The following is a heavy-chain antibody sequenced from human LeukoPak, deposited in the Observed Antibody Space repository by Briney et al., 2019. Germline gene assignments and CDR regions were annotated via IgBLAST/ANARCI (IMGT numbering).Heavy chain of an antibody. V-gene: IGHV4-4*07. J-gene: IGHJ4*02. D-gene: IGHD6-13*01. CDR2: IYTSGST. CDR3: ARGDAIAAADYFDY. Sequence: SETLSLTCTVSGGSISSYYWSWIRQPAGKGLEWIGRIYTSGSTNYNPSLKSRVTMLVDTSKNQFSLKLSSVTAADTAVYYCARGDAIAAADYFDYWGQGTLVTVSS. CDR1: GGSISSYY.